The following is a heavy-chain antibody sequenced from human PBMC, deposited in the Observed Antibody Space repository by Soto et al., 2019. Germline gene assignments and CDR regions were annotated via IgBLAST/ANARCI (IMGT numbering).Heavy chain of an antibody. Sequence: ESGGGVVQPGRSLRLSCAASGFTFSSYGMHWVRQAPGKGLEWVAVIWYDGSNKYYADSVKGRFTISRDNSKNTLYLQMNSLRAEDTAVYYCARERAVAGNQHYMDVWGKGTTVTVSS. CDR1: GFTFSSYG. V-gene: IGHV3-33*01. D-gene: IGHD6-19*01. CDR3: ARERAVAGNQHYMDV. CDR2: IWYDGSNK. J-gene: IGHJ6*03.